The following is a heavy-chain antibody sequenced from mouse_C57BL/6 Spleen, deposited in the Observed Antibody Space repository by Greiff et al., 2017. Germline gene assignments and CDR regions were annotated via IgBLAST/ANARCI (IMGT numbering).Heavy chain of an antibody. Sequence: QVQLQQSGPELVKPGASVKISCKASGYAFSSSWMNWVKQRPGKGLEWIGRIYPGDGDTNYNGKFKGKATLTADKSSSTAYMQLSSLTSEDSAVYFCARYYPFFDYWGQGTTLTVSS. D-gene: IGHD1-1*01. V-gene: IGHV1-82*01. J-gene: IGHJ2*01. CDR3: ARYYPFFDY. CDR2: IYPGDGDT. CDR1: GYAFSSSW.